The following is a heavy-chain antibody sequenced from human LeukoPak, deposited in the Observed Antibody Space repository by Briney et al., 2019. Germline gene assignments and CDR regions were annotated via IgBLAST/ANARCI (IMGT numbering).Heavy chain of an antibody. CDR3: ARDGPRGLTILGVINDAPDAFDI. CDR2: IWYDGSDK. D-gene: IGHD3-3*01. V-gene: IGHV3-33*08. Sequence: PGGSLRLSCAASGFTFSSYGMHWVRQAPGKGLEWVAVIWYDGSDKYYADSVKGRFTISRDNSKNTLYLQMNSLRAEDTAVYHCARDGPRGLTILGVINDAPDAFDIWGQGTLVTVSS. J-gene: IGHJ3*02. CDR1: GFTFSSYG.